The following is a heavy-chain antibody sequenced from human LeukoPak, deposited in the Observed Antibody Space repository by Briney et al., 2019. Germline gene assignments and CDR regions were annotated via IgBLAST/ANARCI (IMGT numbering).Heavy chain of an antibody. D-gene: IGHD6-19*01. J-gene: IGHJ4*02. CDR2: ISAYNGNT. Sequence: ASVKVSCKASGYTFTSYGISWVRQAPGQGLAWMGWISAYNGNTNYAQKLQGRVPMTTDTSTSTAYMELRSLRSADTAVYYCARDQSSGWYGYWGQGTLVTVSS. CDR3: ARDQSSGWYGY. V-gene: IGHV1-18*01. CDR1: GYTFTSYG.